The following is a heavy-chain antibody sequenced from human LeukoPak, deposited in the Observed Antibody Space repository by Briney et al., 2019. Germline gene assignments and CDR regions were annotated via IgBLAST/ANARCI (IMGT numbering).Heavy chain of an antibody. CDR2: ISGSGGTT. Sequence: PGGSLRLSCAASVFTFCNYAMSWVRQAPGKGLEWVSAISGSGGTTYYADSVKGRFTISRDNSKNTLYLQMNSLRAEDTAVYYCARDWITMVRDSPWADYFDYWGQGTLVTVSS. CDR1: VFTFCNYA. J-gene: IGHJ4*02. D-gene: IGHD3-10*01. CDR3: ARDWITMVRDSPWADYFDY. V-gene: IGHV3-23*01.